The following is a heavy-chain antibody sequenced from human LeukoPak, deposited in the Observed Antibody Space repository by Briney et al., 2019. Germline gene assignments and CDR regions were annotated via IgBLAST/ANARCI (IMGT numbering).Heavy chain of an antibody. V-gene: IGHV4-59*08. CDR2: IYYSGST. CDR1: GGSISSYY. Sequence: KTSETLSLTCTVSGGSISSYYWSWIRQPPGKGLEWIGYIYYSGSTNYNPSLKSRVTISVDTSKNQFSLKLSSVTAADTAVYYCARRPHRLGWFDSWGQGTLVTVSS. CDR3: ARRPHRLGWFDS. J-gene: IGHJ5*01. D-gene: IGHD6-6*01.